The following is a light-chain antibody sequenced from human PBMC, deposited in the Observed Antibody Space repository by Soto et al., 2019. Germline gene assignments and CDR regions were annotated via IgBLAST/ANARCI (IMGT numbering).Light chain of an antibody. CDR2: GNT. J-gene: IGLJ1*01. Sequence: QPVLTQPPSISGAPGQRVTISCTGSSSNIGAGSDVHWYHQLPGTAPKLLIYGNTNRPSCVPDRFSGSKSGTSASLAIAGLQTEDEGDYYCQTYDSSLSGLYVFGTGTKVTVL. V-gene: IGLV1-40*01. CDR3: QTYDSSLSGLYV. CDR1: SSNIGAGSD.